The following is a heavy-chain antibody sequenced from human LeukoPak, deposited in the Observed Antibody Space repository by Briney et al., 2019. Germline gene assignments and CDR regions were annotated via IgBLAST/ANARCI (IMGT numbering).Heavy chain of an antibody. J-gene: IGHJ4*02. CDR1: GFTFGSYE. Sequence: GGSLRLSCAASGFTFGSYEMNWVRQAPGKGLEWVSAISTDAGETHYADSVKGRFTISRDNSKNTVSLQMSSLRAEDTALYYCAKGSGNGYGSGPFDYWGQGTLVTVSS. V-gene: IGHV3-23*01. D-gene: IGHD3-10*01. CDR3: AKGSGNGYGSGPFDY. CDR2: ISTDAGET.